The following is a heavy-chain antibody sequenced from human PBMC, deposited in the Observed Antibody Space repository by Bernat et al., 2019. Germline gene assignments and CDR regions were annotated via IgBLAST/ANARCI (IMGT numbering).Heavy chain of an antibody. V-gene: IGHV3-7*01. J-gene: IGHJ3*02. Sequence: EVQLVESGGGLVQPGGSLRLSCAVSGFTFSGYWMSWVRQAPGKGLEWVANIKQDGREKNFVDSVKGRFTISRDNSKNTLYLQMNSLRAEDTAVYYCARGGWELVDAFDIWGQGTMVTVSS. CDR3: ARGGWELVDAFDI. CDR2: IKQDGREK. D-gene: IGHD1-26*01. CDR1: GFTFSGYW.